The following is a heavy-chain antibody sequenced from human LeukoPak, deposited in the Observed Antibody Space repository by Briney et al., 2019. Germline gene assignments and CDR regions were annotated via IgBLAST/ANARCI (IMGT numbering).Heavy chain of an antibody. Sequence: SQTLTLTCAISGDSVSSNSAAWNWIRQSPSRGLEWLGRTYYRSKWYNDYAVSVKSRIAINPDTSKNQFSLQLNSVTPEDTAVYYCASSDNSGHLLAYWGQGTLVTVSS. J-gene: IGHJ4*02. CDR3: ASSDNSGHLLAY. V-gene: IGHV6-1*01. CDR2: TYYRSKWYN. CDR1: GDSVSSNSAA. D-gene: IGHD3-22*01.